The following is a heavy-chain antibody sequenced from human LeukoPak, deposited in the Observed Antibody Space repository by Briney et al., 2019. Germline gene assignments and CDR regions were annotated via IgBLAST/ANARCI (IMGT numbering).Heavy chain of an antibody. CDR2: IKQDGSEK. Sequence: GGSLRLSCVASGFTFSNYWMSWVRQSPGKGLEWVANIKQDGSEKYYVDSVKGRFTISRDNAGNSLYLQMSSLRAEDTAVYYCAKDIRRYNWDNFDYWGQGTLVTVSS. D-gene: IGHD1/OR15-1a*01. CDR1: GFTFSNYW. CDR3: AKDIRRYNWDNFDY. V-gene: IGHV3-7*01. J-gene: IGHJ4*02.